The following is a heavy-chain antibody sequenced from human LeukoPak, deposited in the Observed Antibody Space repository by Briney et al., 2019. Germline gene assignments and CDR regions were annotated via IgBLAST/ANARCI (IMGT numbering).Heavy chain of an antibody. CDR3: ARHVHGAIFGVVTNWFDP. Sequence: PSETLSLTCAVSGYSISSGYNWGWIRHPPGKGLEWIGSIYHSGSTYYNPSLKSRVTISVDMSKNQFSLRLRSVTAADTAVYYCARHVHGAIFGVVTNWFDPWGQGTLVIVSS. CDR2: IYHSGST. J-gene: IGHJ5*02. V-gene: IGHV4-38-2*01. D-gene: IGHD3-3*01. CDR1: GYSISSGYN.